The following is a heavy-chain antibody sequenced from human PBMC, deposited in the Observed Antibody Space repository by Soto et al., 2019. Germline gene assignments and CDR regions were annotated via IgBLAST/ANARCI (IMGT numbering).Heavy chain of an antibody. Sequence: QVQLVQSGDEVRKPGSSVKVSCKASGYIFVNYGIAWVRQAPGQGLEWMGWISPYSGNTHYASKVQGRLTMTTDTLTGSAYRGLGSLTSDDNAVCYCAMVDNYVTPTPRDVWGQGTTVTVSS. J-gene: IGHJ6*02. CDR3: AMVDNYVTPTPRDV. CDR2: ISPYSGNT. V-gene: IGHV1-18*01. D-gene: IGHD3-16*01. CDR1: GYIFVNYG.